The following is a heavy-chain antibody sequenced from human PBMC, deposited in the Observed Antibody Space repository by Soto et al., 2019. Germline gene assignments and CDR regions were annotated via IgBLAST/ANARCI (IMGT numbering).Heavy chain of an antibody. CDR1: GGSISGGVGGLYY. J-gene: IGHJ2*01. CDR3: AREVIPLTTDWYFDL. CDR2: IYDSGST. Sequence: QLQLRESGPGLVKPSETLSLTCTVSGGSISGGVGGLYYWSWIRQPPGKGMEWIGYIYDSGSTYSNPSLQRQVTLSVDTYKNQFSLRLSSVTAEDTSVYYCAREVIPLTTDWYFDLWGRGTLVTVSS. V-gene: IGHV4-30-4*01. D-gene: IGHD4-17*01.